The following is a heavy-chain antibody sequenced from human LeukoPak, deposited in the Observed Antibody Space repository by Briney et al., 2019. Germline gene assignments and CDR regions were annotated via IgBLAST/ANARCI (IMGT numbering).Heavy chain of an antibody. CDR1: DGSISTYY. CDR2: IYTTGSP. D-gene: IGHD3/OR15-3a*01. Sequence: SETLSLTCTVSDGSISTYYWSWIRQPPGKGLEWIGRIYTTGSPNYNPSLKSRVTMSVDTSKNQFSLKLTSVTAADTAAYYCARGGLPRENSFDPWGQGTLVTVSS. V-gene: IGHV4-4*07. J-gene: IGHJ5*02. CDR3: ARGGLPRENSFDP.